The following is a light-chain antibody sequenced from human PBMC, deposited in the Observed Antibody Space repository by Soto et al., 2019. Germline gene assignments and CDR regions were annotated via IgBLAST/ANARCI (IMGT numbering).Light chain of an antibody. Sequence: ETVLTQSPGTLSLSPGESATLSCRASQSVSNNYLAWYQQKPGQAPRLLIYGASNRATGIPDRFSGSGSGTDFTLTIIRLEPEDFAVYYCQQYGSSPWTFGQGTKVDIK. CDR2: GAS. V-gene: IGKV3-20*01. J-gene: IGKJ1*01. CDR1: QSVSNNY. CDR3: QQYGSSPWT.